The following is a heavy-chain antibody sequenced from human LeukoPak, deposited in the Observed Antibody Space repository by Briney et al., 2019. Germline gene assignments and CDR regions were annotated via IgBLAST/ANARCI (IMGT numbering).Heavy chain of an antibody. D-gene: IGHD6-6*01. V-gene: IGHV3-30*02. J-gene: IGHJ4*02. CDR3: AKRRPNSSSRGYYLDY. CDR1: GFTFSTYG. Sequence: GGSLRLSCAASGFTFSTYGMHWVRQAPGKGLEWVAFIPYDGSNKYYADSVKGRFTISRDNSKNTLYLQMNSLRAEDTAVYYCAKRRPNSSSRGYYLDYWGQGTLVTVSS. CDR2: IPYDGSNK.